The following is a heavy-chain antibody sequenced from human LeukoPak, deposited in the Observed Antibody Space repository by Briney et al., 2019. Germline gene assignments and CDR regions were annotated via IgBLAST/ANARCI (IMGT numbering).Heavy chain of an antibody. CDR2: MSQHGNNI. D-gene: IGHD6-13*01. CDR3: APVESSWYAAFEV. V-gene: IGHV3-48*03. J-gene: IGHJ3*01. CDR1: GFTLSDHE. Sequence: GGSLRLSCAASGFTLSDHEMNWVRQGPGKGLEWISHMSQHGNNIYYADSVTGRFTISRDSAKNSLLLQMNSLRAEDTAVYYCAPVESSWYAAFEVWGRGTMVTVSS.